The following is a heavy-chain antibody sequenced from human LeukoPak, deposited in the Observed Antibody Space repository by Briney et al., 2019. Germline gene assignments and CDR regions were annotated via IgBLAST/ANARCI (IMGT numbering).Heavy chain of an antibody. Sequence: GGSLRLSCGASGFSFSYYWMTWVRQSPRKGLEWVANIKQDGSEKYYVDSVKGRFTISRDNAKNSLYLQMNSLRAEDTAVYYCARDRSDYFDYWGQGTLVTVSS. J-gene: IGHJ4*02. CDR3: ARDRSDYFDY. D-gene: IGHD3-3*01. CDR2: IKQDGSEK. CDR1: GFSFSYYW. V-gene: IGHV3-7*01.